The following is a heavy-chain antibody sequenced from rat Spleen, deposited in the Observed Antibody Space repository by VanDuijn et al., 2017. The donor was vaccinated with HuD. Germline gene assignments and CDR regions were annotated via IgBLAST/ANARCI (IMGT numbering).Heavy chain of an antibody. V-gene: IGHV5-7*01. CDR3: ARSVFDY. Sequence: EVQLVESGGGLVQPGRSMKLSCAVSGFTLSDYYMAWVRQVPTKGLEWVATINYDGSSTYYRDSVKGRFTISRDNAKSTLYLQMDSLRSEDTATYYCARSVFDYWGQGVMVTVSS. J-gene: IGHJ2*01. CDR1: GFTLSDYY. CDR2: INYDGSST.